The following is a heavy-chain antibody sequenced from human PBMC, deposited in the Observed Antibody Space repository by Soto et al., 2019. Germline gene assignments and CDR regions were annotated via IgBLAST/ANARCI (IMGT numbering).Heavy chain of an antibody. D-gene: IGHD1-26*01. J-gene: IGHJ4*02. CDR2: INTDGSST. CDR1: GFSFSSNW. Sequence: EVHLVESGGVLVQPGGSLRLSCAASGFSFSSNWMHWVRQAPGKGLVWVSRINTDGSSTSYPDSVKGRFTISRDNAKNTLYPQINRLRAEDTAGYYCARGSNSEYGLIDNWGQGTLVTVSS. CDR3: ARGSNSEYGLIDN. V-gene: IGHV3-74*01.